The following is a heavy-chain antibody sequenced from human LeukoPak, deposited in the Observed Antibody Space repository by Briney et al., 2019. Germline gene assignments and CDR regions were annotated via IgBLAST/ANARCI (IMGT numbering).Heavy chain of an antibody. D-gene: IGHD6-13*01. J-gene: IGHJ4*02. Sequence: PSETLSLTCTVSGGSITNYYWSWIRQPPGKGLEWIGYIYYSGSTKYKSSLKSRVTISVDTSKNQFSLKLSSVTAADTAVYYCARVGYSSSFDYWGQGTLVTVSS. CDR3: ARVGYSSSFDY. V-gene: IGHV4-59*01. CDR1: GGSITNYY. CDR2: IYYSGST.